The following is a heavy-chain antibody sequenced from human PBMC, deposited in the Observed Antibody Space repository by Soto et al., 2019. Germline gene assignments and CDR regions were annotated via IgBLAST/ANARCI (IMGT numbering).Heavy chain of an antibody. D-gene: IGHD6-6*01. CDR3: ARELIAPRGYYYYGLDV. V-gene: IGHV3-21*01. CDR1: GFTFSNYI. J-gene: IGHJ6*02. Sequence: SLRLSCAASGFTFSNYIMNWVRQAPGKGLEWVSTISASSSNIYYADSVKGRFTISRDNAKNSLYLQMNSLRVEDTAVYYCARELIAPRGYYYYGLDVWGQGTTVTVS. CDR2: ISASSSNI.